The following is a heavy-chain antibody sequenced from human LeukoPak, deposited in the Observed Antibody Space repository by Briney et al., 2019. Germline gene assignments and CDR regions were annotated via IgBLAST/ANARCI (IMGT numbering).Heavy chain of an antibody. J-gene: IGHJ4*02. CDR3: ARGLVGAYFRGTHPPDPEFDY. Sequence: ASVKVSCKASGYTFTSYYMHWVRQAPGQGLEWMEIINPSGGSTSYAQKFQGRVTMTRDTSTSTVYMELSSLRSEDTAVYYCARGLVGAYFRGTHPPDPEFDYWGQGTLVTVSS. CDR2: INPSGGST. V-gene: IGHV1-46*01. CDR1: GYTFTSYY. D-gene: IGHD1-26*01.